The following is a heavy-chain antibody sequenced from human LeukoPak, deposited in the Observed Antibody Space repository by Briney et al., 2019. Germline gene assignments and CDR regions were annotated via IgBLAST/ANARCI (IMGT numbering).Heavy chain of an antibody. Sequence: GESLKISCKGSGYTFTSYYMHWVRQAPGQGLEWMGIINPSGGSTSYAQKFQGRVTMTRDTSTSTVYMELSSLRSEDTAVYYCARTSYDILTGYYEPPTYYFDYWGQGTLVTVSS. D-gene: IGHD3-9*01. J-gene: IGHJ4*02. CDR1: GYTFTSYY. CDR2: INPSGGST. CDR3: ARTSYDILTGYYEPPTYYFDY. V-gene: IGHV1-46*01.